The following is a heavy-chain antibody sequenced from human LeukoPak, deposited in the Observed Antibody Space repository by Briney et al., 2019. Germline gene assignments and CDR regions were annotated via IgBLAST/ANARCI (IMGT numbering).Heavy chain of an antibody. D-gene: IGHD4-17*01. CDR2: FDPEDGET. Sequence: ASAKVSCKVSGYTLTELSMHWVRQAPGKGLEWMGGFDPEDGETIYAQKFQGRVTMTEDTSTDTAYMELSSLRSEDTAVYYCATDHYGDYVFYYWGQGTLVTVSS. J-gene: IGHJ4*02. V-gene: IGHV1-24*01. CDR3: ATDHYGDYVFYY. CDR1: GYTLTELS.